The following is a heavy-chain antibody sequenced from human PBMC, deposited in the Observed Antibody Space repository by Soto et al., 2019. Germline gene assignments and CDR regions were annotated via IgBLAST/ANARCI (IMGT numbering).Heavy chain of an antibody. CDR1: GFRISDYY. J-gene: IGHJ6*02. CDR2: ISGTDPYM. D-gene: IGHD6-13*01. V-gene: IGHV3-11*06. CDR3: ARGSSVRGMNV. Sequence: GGSLRLSCLGSGFRISDYYMSWVRQAPGKGLEWVSYISGTDPYMKYADAVRGRFTISRDNAKNSVYLQMNSLRDDDTAVYYCARGSSVRGMNVWGQGTTVTVPS.